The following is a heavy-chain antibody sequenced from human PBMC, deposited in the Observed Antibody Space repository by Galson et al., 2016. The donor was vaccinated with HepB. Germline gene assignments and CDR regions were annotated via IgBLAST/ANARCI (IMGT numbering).Heavy chain of an antibody. V-gene: IGHV5-51*01. CDR3: AIPSEPYYYGMDV. Sequence: SLKISCKGSGYSFTSYWIGWVRQMPGKGLEWMGIIYPGDSDTRYSPSFQGQVTISADKSISTAYLQWSSLKASDTAMYYCAIPSEPYYYGMDVWGQGTTVTVSS. J-gene: IGHJ6*02. CDR2: IYPGDSDT. CDR1: GYSFTSYW.